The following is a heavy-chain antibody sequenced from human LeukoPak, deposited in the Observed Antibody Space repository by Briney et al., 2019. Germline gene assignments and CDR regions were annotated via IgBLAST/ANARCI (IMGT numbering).Heavy chain of an antibody. Sequence: SQTLSLTCTVSGGSISSYYWSWIRQPPGRGLEWIGYIHYSGSTNYNPSLKSRVTISVDTSKNQFSLKLSSVTAADTAVYYCVGGYNFFDYWGQGTLVTVSS. D-gene: IGHD5-24*01. J-gene: IGHJ4*02. V-gene: IGHV4-59*01. CDR3: VGGYNFFDY. CDR2: IHYSGST. CDR1: GGSISSYY.